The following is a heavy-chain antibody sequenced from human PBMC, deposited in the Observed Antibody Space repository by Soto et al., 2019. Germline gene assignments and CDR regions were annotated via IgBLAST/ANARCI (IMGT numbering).Heavy chain of an antibody. J-gene: IGHJ4*02. V-gene: IGHV4-59*08. CDR3: ARQWGGDY. CDR1: GGSIGSHS. Sequence: QVQLQESGPGLVTPTETLSLTCTVSGGSIGSHSWSWIRQPPGEGLEWIGRASYSGSPNYNPSLKSRVTISIDTSKNQLSLKLTSATAADTAVYYCARQWGGDYWGQGTLVTVSS. CDR2: ASYSGSP. D-gene: IGHD3-16*01.